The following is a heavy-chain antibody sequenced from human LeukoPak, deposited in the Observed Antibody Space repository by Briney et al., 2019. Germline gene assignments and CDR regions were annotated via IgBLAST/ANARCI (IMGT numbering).Heavy chain of an antibody. V-gene: IGHV4-59*08. CDR3: ARQKWEQQGRDYYFNGLDV. CDR1: GGAIISGY. Sequence: PSETLSLTCSVSGGAIISGYWTWIRQPPGKGLEWIGEIYLYGTTNYNPSFTSRVTMSVDRSRNQFSLKLTSVTAADTAVYYCARQKWEQQGRDYYFNGLDVWGPGTTVIVSS. CDR2: IYLYGTT. D-gene: IGHD1/OR15-1a*01. J-gene: IGHJ6*02.